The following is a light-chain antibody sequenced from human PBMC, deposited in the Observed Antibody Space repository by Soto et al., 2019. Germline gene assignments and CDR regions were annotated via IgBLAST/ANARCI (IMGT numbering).Light chain of an antibody. CDR1: SGDVGAYDY. CDR2: EVT. Sequence: QSVLTQPASVSGSPGQSITISCTGTSGDVGAYDYVSWYQQHPGKAPKLLIYEVTKRPLGVPDRFSGSKSGNAASLTVSGLQAEDEADYYCSSYAGSNYPYVFGPGTKVTVL. V-gene: IGLV2-8*01. J-gene: IGLJ1*01. CDR3: SSYAGSNYPYV.